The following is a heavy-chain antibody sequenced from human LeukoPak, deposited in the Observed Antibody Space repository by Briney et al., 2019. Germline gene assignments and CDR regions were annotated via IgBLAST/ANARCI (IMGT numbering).Heavy chain of an antibody. CDR1: GLPQCSLH. J-gene: IGHJ4*02. Sequence: QPGGSLSLLCSPSGLPQCSLHMLGLRQAPGKGLEWVSAISGSGGSTYYADSVKGRFTISRDNSKNTLYLQINSPRAEDTAVYYYAKSSQYSEVVTHFDYWGQGTLVTVSS. CDR2: ISGSGGST. D-gene: IGHD3-22*01. V-gene: IGHV3-23*01. CDR3: AKSSQYSEVVTHFDY.